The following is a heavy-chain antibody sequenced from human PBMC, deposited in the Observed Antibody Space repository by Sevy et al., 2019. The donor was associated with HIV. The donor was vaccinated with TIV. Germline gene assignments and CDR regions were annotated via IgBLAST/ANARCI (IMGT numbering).Heavy chain of an antibody. D-gene: IGHD2-2*02. J-gene: IGHJ4*02. CDR1: GFTFSSSG. CDR3: AKDREYQLLYPYYFDY. CDR2: ISYDGTNK. Sequence: GGSLRLSCAASGFTFSSSGMHWVRQAPGKGLEWVAFISYDGTNKYYEDSVKGRFTISRDNSKNTLYLQMNSLRTEDTAVYYCAKDREYQLLYPYYFDYWGQGTLVTVSS. V-gene: IGHV3-30*18.